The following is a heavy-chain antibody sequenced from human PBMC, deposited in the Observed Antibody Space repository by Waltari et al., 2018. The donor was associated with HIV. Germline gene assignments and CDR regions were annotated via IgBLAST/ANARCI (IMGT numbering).Heavy chain of an antibody. J-gene: IGHJ6*02. Sequence: QVQLVQSGAEVKKPGSSVKVACKASGSTVHSSDILWVRPAPGQGLEWMGAIIPLFGEANYAQKFQGRLTITADESTSTAYMELSSLRSEDTAVYYCARVPDRSGYQRYAMDVWGQGTTVTVS. CDR1: GSTVHSSD. V-gene: IGHV1-69*01. D-gene: IGHD3-22*01. CDR3: ARVPDRSGYQRYAMDV. CDR2: IIPLFGEA.